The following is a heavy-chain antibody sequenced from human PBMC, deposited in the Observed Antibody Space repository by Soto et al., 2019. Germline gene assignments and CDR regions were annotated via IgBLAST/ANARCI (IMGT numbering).Heavy chain of an antibody. V-gene: IGHV3-23*01. D-gene: IGHD2-2*01. CDR2: ISGSGGST. CDR1: GFTFSSYA. Sequence: HPGGSLRLSCAASGFTFSSYAMSWVRQAPGKGLEWVSAISGSGGSTYYADSVKGRFTISRDNSKNTLYLQMNSLRAEDTAAYYCARDSSQLLPADYYYGMDVWGQGTTVTVSS. CDR3: ARDSSQLLPADYYYGMDV. J-gene: IGHJ6*02.